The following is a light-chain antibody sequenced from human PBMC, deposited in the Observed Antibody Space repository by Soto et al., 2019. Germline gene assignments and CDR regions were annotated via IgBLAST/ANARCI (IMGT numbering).Light chain of an antibody. CDR1: LDITTA. Sequence: IQLTQSPSSLSASVGDTVTITCRASLDITTALAWYQQTPRKPPKVLIYDASSLPSGVPSRFSGSGSRTHFTLTISSLEPEDFATYFCQQSSAYPLTFGQGTKLEIK. CDR2: DAS. V-gene: IGKV1-13*02. J-gene: IGKJ2*01. CDR3: QQSSAYPLT.